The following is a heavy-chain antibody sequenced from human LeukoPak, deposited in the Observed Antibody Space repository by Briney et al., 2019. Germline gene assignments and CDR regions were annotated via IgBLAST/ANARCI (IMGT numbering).Heavy chain of an antibody. V-gene: IGHV1-8*01. CDR3: ARGAHYGSGRNGFDP. CDR2: MNPNSGNT. J-gene: IGHJ5*02. Sequence: GASVKVSCKASGYTFTSYDINWVRQATGQGLEWMGWMNPNSGNTGYAQQFQGRVTITRNTSISTAYMELSSLRSEDTAVYYCARGAHYGSGRNGFDPWGQGTLVTVSS. D-gene: IGHD3-10*01. CDR1: GYTFTSYD.